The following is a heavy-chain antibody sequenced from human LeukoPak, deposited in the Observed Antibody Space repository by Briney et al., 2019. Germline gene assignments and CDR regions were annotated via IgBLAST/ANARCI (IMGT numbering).Heavy chain of an antibody. D-gene: IGHD1-26*01. J-gene: IGHJ5*02. CDR1: GGSISSSGYY. Sequence: SETLSLTCTVSGGSISSSGYYWGWIRQPPGKGREWIASIYYSGSTYYNPSLKSRITISVDTSKNQLSLKLSSPTAADTAVYYCARHEYSGSYYGLSWFDPWGQGTLVTVSS. V-gene: IGHV4-39*01. CDR2: IYYSGST. CDR3: ARHEYSGSYYGLSWFDP.